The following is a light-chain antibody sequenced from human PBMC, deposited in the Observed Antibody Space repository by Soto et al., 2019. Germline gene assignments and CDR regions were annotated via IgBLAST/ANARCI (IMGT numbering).Light chain of an antibody. Sequence: QSALTQPPSASGSPGQSVTISCTGTSSDVGGYNYISWYQQHRGKAPKLMIYDVSKRPSGVPDRFSGSKSGNTASLTVSGLQAEDEADYYCSSYAGSNNFVVFGGGTQLTVL. CDR1: SSDVGGYNY. J-gene: IGLJ2*01. CDR3: SSYAGSNNFVV. V-gene: IGLV2-8*01. CDR2: DVS.